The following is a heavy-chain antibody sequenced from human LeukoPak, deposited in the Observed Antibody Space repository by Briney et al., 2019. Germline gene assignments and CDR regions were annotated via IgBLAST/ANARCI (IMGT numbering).Heavy chain of an antibody. Sequence: PGGSLRLSCAASGFTFRSYGMHWVRRAPGKGLQWVAVIWYDGSNKYYADSVKGRFTISRDNSKNTLSLQMNSLRAEDTAVYYCARELPPLEKYYFDYWGQGTLVTVSS. D-gene: IGHD3-3*01. CDR1: GFTFRSYG. CDR3: ARELPPLEKYYFDY. J-gene: IGHJ4*02. CDR2: IWYDGSNK. V-gene: IGHV3-33*01.